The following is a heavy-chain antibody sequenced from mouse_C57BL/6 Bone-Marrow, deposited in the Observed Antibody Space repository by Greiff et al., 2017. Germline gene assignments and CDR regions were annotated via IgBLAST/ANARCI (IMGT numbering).Heavy chain of an antibody. Sequence: VKLQQPGAELVKPGASVKVSCKASGYTFTSYWMHWVKQRPGQGLEWIGRIHPSDSDTNYNQKFKGKATSTVDKSSSTAYMQLSSLTSEDSAVYYCAIPSYYSKGYWGQGTTLTVSS. J-gene: IGHJ2*01. CDR3: AIPSYYSKGY. D-gene: IGHD2-5*01. CDR1: GYTFTSYW. V-gene: IGHV1-74*01. CDR2: IHPSDSDT.